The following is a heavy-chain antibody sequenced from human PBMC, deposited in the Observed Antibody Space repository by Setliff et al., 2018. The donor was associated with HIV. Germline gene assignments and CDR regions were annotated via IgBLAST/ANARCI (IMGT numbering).Heavy chain of an antibody. CDR2: IKQDGSTI. CDR3: ARVHRGGVGRQHWRSFDY. D-gene: IGHD1-1*01. V-gene: IGHV3-7*03. CDR1: AFTFSRYW. Sequence: GGSLRLSCAASAFTFSRYWMSWVRQAPGKGLEWVANIKQDGSTIYYADSVKGRFTISRDNARNSLYVQMNSLRVEDTAVYFCARVHRGGVGRQHWRSFDYWGQGTLVTVSS. J-gene: IGHJ4*02.